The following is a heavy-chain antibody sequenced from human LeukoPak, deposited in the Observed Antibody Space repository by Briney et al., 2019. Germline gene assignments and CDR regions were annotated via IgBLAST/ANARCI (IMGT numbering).Heavy chain of an antibody. CDR1: GFAFSTYG. D-gene: IGHD6-25*01. CDR2: IWYDGSNK. CDR3: ARDSAAYYFDY. V-gene: IGHV3-33*01. Sequence: GGSLRLSCAASGFAFSTYGMHWVRQAPGKGLEWVAVIWYDGSNKYYADSVKGRFTISRDNSKNTLYLQMNSLRAEDTAVYYCARDSAAYYFDYWGQGTLVTVSS. J-gene: IGHJ4*02.